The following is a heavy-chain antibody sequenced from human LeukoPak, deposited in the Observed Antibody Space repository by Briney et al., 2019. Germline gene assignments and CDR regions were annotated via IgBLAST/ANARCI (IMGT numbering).Heavy chain of an antibody. CDR3: ARGDAFDI. CDR1: GYSISSGYY. V-gene: IGHV4-61*01. J-gene: IGHJ3*02. Sequence: SETLSLTCTVSGYSISSGYYWGWIRQPPGKGLEWIGYIYYSGSTNYNPSLKSRVTISVDTSKNQFSLKLSSVTAADTAVYYCARGDAFDIWGQGTMVTVSS. CDR2: IYYSGST.